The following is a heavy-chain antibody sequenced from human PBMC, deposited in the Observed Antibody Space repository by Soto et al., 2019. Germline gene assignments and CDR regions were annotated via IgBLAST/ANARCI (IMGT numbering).Heavy chain of an antibody. CDR3: ARDFVVPAARGPYYFDY. D-gene: IGHD2-2*01. V-gene: IGHV1-18*01. CDR2: ISAYNGNT. CDR1: GYTFTIYG. Sequence: GASVKVSCKASGYTFTIYGISWVRQAPGQGLEWMGWISAYNGNTNYAQKLQGRVTMTTDTSTSTAYMELRSLRSDDTAVYYCARDFVVPAARGPYYFDYWGQGTLVTVSS. J-gene: IGHJ4*02.